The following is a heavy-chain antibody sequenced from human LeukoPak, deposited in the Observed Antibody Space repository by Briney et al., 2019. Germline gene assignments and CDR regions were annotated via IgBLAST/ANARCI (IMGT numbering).Heavy chain of an antibody. V-gene: IGHV3-9*01. CDR3: AKGSGSYSYYYGMDV. CDR1: GFTFDDYA. D-gene: IGHD3-10*01. J-gene: IGHJ6*02. Sequence: PGGSLRLSCAASGFTFDDYAMHWVRQAPGKGLEWVSGISWNSGSIGYADSVKGRFTISRDNAKNSLYLQMNSLRAEDTALYYCAKGSGSYSYYYGMDVWGQGTTVTDPS. CDR2: ISWNSGSI.